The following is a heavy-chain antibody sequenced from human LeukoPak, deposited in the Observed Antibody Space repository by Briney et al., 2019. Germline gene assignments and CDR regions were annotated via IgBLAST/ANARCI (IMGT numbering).Heavy chain of an antibody. CDR2: ISYDGSNK. CDR1: GFTFSSYG. V-gene: IGHV3-30*03. CDR3: ARGVVVAATLDY. D-gene: IGHD2-15*01. J-gene: IGHJ4*02. Sequence: GGSLRLSCAASGFTFSSYGMHWGRQAPGKGLEWVAVISYDGSNKYYADSVKGRFTISRDNSKNTLYLQMNSLRAEDTAVYYCARGVVVAATLDYWGQGTLVTVSS.